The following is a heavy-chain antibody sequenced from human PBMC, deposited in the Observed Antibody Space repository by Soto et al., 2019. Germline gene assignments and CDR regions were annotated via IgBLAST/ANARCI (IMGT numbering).Heavy chain of an antibody. CDR1: SGSFHGYC. V-gene: IGHV4-34*01. J-gene: IGHJ4*02. D-gene: IGHD3-22*01. CDR3: ARGRRRGYYDSSGSKGARFFDY. CDR2: INHSGST. Sequence: SGTPSPNCAVYSGSFHGYCWRRVPPPPGKGVGWVGEINHSGSTNYHPSLKSRVTISVDTSKNQFSLKLSPVTAADTAVYYCARGRRRGYYDSSGSKGARFFDYWGQGTLVTVSS.